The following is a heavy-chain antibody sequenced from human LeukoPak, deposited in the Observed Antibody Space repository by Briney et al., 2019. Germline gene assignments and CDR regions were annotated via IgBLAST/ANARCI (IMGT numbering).Heavy chain of an antibody. D-gene: IGHD3-22*01. J-gene: IGHJ4*02. CDR1: GFTFSDYY. CDR3: AKDGDYYDSSGYYYASTGSNFDY. V-gene: IGHV3-11*01. CDR2: ISSSGSTI. Sequence: GSLRLSCAASGFTFSDYYMSWIRQAPGKGLEWVSYISSSGSTIYYADSVKGRFTISRDNSKNTLYLQMNSLRAEDTAVYYCAKDGDYYDSSGYYYASTGSNFDYWGQGTLVTVSS.